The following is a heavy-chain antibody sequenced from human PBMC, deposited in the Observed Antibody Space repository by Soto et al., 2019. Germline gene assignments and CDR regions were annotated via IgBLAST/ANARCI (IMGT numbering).Heavy chain of an antibody. CDR1: GGTFRRYT. CDR3: ATTHFYENDGVFDYFDF. V-gene: IGHV1-69*01. J-gene: IGHJ4*02. Sequence: QVHLVQSGPEVKRPGSSLKVSCKASGGTFRRYTLCWVRQAPGQGLEWMGGITPFLGTPNYAHKFQGRVTITADESTGTAYMDLGSLRAEDTAMYYCATTHFYENDGVFDYFDFWGQGTLVTVSS. D-gene: IGHD3-22*01. CDR2: ITPFLGTP.